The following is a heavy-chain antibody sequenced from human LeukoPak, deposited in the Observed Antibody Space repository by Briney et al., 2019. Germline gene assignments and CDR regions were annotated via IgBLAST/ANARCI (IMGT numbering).Heavy chain of an antibody. CDR3: ARDPSSPPHALWFGERNWFDP. J-gene: IGHJ5*02. CDR2: ISWNSGSI. CDR1: GFTFDDYA. Sequence: TGGSLRLSCAASGFTFDDYAMHWVRQAPGKGLEWVSGISWNSGSIGYADSVKGRFTISRDNAKNSLYLQMNSLRAEDTAVYYCARDPSSPPHALWFGERNWFDPWGQGTLVTVSS. D-gene: IGHD3-10*01. V-gene: IGHV3-9*01.